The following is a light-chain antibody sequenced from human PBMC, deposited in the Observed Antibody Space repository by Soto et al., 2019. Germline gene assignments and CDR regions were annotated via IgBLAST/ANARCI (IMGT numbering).Light chain of an antibody. V-gene: IGKV3-11*01. J-gene: IGKJ1*01. Sequence: EIMLTQSPRTLSLSPGERATLSCRASQGVINYLAWYQQKPGQAPRLLIYDASNRATGIPARFSGSGSGTDFTLTISSLDPEDSAVYYCQQRSDWPRTFGQGTKWIS. CDR2: DAS. CDR3: QQRSDWPRT. CDR1: QGVINY.